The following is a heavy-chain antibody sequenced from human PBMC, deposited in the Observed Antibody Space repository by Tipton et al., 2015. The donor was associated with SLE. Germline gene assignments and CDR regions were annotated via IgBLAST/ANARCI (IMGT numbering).Heavy chain of an antibody. V-gene: IGHV4-39*02. CDR1: GGSISSRSYN. Sequence: LRLSCTVSGGSISSRSYNWGWIRKPPGKGLEGSGKIYYTGSAEYNPSPGGRVTLSVDTSENHFSLRVSSVTVADTAVYYCARLYGSDFDYWGQGALVTVSS. J-gene: IGHJ4*02. CDR2: IYYTGSA. CDR3: ARLYGSDFDY. D-gene: IGHD3-10*01.